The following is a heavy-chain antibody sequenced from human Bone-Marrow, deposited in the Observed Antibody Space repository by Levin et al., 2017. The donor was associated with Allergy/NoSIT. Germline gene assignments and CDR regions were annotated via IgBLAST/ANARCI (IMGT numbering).Heavy chain of an antibody. CDR1: GFTFSSYS. D-gene: IGHD4-11*01. CDR3: ARDGPYDYSNPVDY. CDR2: ISTSSTYI. J-gene: IGHJ4*02. V-gene: IGHV3-21*01. Sequence: SCAASGFTFSSYSMNWVRQAPGKGLEWVSSISTSSTYIYYADSVKGRFTISRDNAKSSLYLQMNSLRAEDTAVYYCARDGPYDYSNPVDYWGQGTLVTVSS.